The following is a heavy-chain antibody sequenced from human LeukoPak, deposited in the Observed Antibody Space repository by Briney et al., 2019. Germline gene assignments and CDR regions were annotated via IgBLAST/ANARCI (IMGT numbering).Heavy chain of an antibody. CDR3: ARVNINNWHSCDY. J-gene: IGHJ4*02. Sequence: MPSGTLSLTCAVSGGSISSNNWWGWVRQPPGKGLEWIGEIYHSGSPSYNPSLKSRVTISVDKSRNHLSLNLSSVTAADTAVYYCARVNINNWHSCDYWGQGTLVTVSS. V-gene: IGHV4-4*02. CDR2: IYHSGSP. D-gene: IGHD1-1*01. CDR1: GGSISSNNW.